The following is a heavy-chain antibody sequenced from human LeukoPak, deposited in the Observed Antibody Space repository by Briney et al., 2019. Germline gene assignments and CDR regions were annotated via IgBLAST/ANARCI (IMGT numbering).Heavy chain of an antibody. J-gene: IGHJ4*02. CDR1: GFTFNDYY. V-gene: IGHV3-11*04. CDR3: ARDLATRLDYFDY. CDR2: ITGGANTI. Sequence: GGSLRLSCAVSGFTFNDYYMSWIRQAPGKGLEWVSFITGGANTIYYADSVKGRFTISRDNAKNSLYLQMNSLRAEDTAVYYCARDLATRLDYFDYWGQGTLVTVSS. D-gene: IGHD3-3*02.